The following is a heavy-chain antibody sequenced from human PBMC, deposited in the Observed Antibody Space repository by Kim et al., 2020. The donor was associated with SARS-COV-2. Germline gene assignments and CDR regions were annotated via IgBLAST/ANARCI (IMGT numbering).Heavy chain of an antibody. V-gene: IGHV4-59*08. D-gene: IGHD6-13*01. Sequence: SETLSLTCTVSGGSISSYYWSWIRQPPGKGLEWIGYIYYSGSTNYNPSLKSRVTITVDTSKNQFSLKLCSVTAADTAVYYCARHGSWYGYFQHWGQGTLVTVSS. J-gene: IGHJ1*01. CDR3: ARHGSWYGYFQH. CDR2: IYYSGST. CDR1: GGSISSYY.